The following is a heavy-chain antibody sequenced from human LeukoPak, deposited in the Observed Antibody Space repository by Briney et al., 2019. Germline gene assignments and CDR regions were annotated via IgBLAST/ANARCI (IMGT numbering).Heavy chain of an antibody. CDR2: IRYDGSNK. CDR1: GFIFNTYV. D-gene: IGHD2-15*01. V-gene: IGHV3-30*02. CDR3: AKDGGSDPDSFDI. Sequence: TGGFLRLSCAASGFIFNTYVMHWVRQAPGKGLEWLAFIRYDGSNKNYPDSVKGRFTISRDNTKNSLYLQMNSLRAEDTAVYYCAKDGGSDPDSFDIWGQGTMVTVSS. J-gene: IGHJ3*02.